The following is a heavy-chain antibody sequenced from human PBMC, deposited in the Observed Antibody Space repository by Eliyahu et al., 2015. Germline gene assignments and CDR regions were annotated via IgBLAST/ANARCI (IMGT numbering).Heavy chain of an antibody. V-gene: IGHV2-26*01. J-gene: IGHJ6*03. CDR2: ILSNDEK. CDR1: GFSLSDPRMG. Sequence: QVTLKESGPVLVKPTETLTLTCTVSGFSLSDPRMGVTWIRQPPGKALEWLAHILSNDEKAYTTSLRTRLTISKDSSTRQVVLTLTNVDPVDTATYYCARIPPFDSSRKEYFYYMDVWGKGTSVTVSS. D-gene: IGHD3-22*01. CDR3: ARIPPFDSSRKEYFYYMDV.